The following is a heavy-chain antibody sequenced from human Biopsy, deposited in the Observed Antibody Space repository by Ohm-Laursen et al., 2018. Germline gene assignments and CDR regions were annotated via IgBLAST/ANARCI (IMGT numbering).Heavy chain of an antibody. J-gene: IGHJ6*02. D-gene: IGHD2-2*01. V-gene: IGHV2-70*16. Sequence: TLSLTCTVSGGSISSDWWSWIRQAPGKSLEWLARIDWDDAKFVSSSLKTRLSISKDDSKAQVVLRMTDMDPVDTGTYYCARLNILVVSAALVYRHRRHLAGMDVWGPGTTVFVSS. CDR2: IDWDDAK. CDR3: ARLNILVVSAALVYRHRRHLAGMDV. CDR1: GGSISSDWW.